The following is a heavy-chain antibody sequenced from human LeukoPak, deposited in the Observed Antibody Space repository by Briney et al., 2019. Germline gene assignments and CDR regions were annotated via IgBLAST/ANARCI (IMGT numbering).Heavy chain of an antibody. Sequence: GGSLRLSCAASGFTFNNAWMSWVRPAPGQGLEWVGRLKSKTDGGTTDYAAPVKGRFTNSRDDSKNTLYLQMNSLKTEDTAVYYCTTDGEWELPTAAFDIWGQGTMVTVSS. D-gene: IGHD1-26*01. CDR1: GFTFNNAW. J-gene: IGHJ3*02. CDR2: LKSKTDGGTT. V-gene: IGHV3-15*01. CDR3: TTDGEWELPTAAFDI.